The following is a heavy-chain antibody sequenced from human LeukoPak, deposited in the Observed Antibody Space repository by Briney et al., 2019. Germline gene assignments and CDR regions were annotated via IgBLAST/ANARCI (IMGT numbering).Heavy chain of an antibody. CDR2: INHSGST. CDR3: ARLVQRRWPRTYYFDY. V-gene: IGHV4-34*01. CDR1: GGSFSGYY. J-gene: IGHJ4*02. D-gene: IGHD5-24*01. Sequence: SETLSLTCAVYGGSFSGYYWSWIRQPPGKGLEWIGEINHSGSTNYNPSLKSRVTISVDTSKNQFSLKLSPVTAADTAVYYCARLVQRRWPRTYYFDYWGQGTLVTVSS.